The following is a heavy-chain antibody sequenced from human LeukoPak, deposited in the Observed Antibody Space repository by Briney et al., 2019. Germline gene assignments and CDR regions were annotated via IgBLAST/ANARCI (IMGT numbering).Heavy chain of an antibody. V-gene: IGHV3-30-3*01. CDR2: IPYDGSNK. D-gene: IGHD3-16*01. CDR3: ALAAY. CDR1: GLTFSSYA. Sequence: HPGGSLRLSCAASGLTFSSYAMHWVRQAPGKGLEWVAAIPYDGSNKYYADSVKGRFTISRDNSKNTLYLQMNSLTAEDTAVYYCALAAYWGQGTLVTVSS. J-gene: IGHJ4*02.